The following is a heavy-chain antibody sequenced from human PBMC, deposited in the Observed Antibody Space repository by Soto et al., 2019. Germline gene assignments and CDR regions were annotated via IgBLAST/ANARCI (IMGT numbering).Heavy chain of an antibody. V-gene: IGHV4-34*01. CDR3: ARRSLPDTKDY. CDR1: GWSSIGYY. CDR2: INHSGST. J-gene: IGHJ4*02. Sequence: PSETLSLTCAVYGWSSIGYYWSWIRQPPGKGLEWIGEINHSGSTNYNPSLKSRVTISVDTSKNQFSLKLSSVTAADTAVYYCARRSLPDTKDYWGQGTLVTVSS. D-gene: IGHD2-15*01.